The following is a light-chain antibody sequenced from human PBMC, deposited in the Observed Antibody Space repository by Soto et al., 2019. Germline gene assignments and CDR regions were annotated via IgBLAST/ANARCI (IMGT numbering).Light chain of an antibody. CDR3: QQYEAYPLT. Sequence: DIQMTQSPFTLSASVGDRVTITCRASESISSWLAWYQQKPGKAPKLLIYEASSLESGVPSRFSGSGSGTEFTLTISSLQPDDFATYSCQQYEAYPLTFGGGTKVEIK. J-gene: IGKJ4*01. V-gene: IGKV1-5*03. CDR1: ESISSW. CDR2: EAS.